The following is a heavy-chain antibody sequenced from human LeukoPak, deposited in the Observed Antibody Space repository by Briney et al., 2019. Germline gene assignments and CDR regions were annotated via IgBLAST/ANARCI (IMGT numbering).Heavy chain of an antibody. CDR1: GGSISSGGYY. CDR2: IYYSGSS. Sequence: SETLSLTCTVSGGSISSGGYYWSWIRQHPGKGLEWIGYIYYSGSSYYNSSLKSRVNISLDTSKNQFSLRLSSVTAADTAVYYCARGDAVTTNSYYFYDMDVWGQGTTVTVSS. D-gene: IGHD4-17*01. CDR3: ARGDAVTTNSYYFYDMDV. V-gene: IGHV4-31*03. J-gene: IGHJ6*02.